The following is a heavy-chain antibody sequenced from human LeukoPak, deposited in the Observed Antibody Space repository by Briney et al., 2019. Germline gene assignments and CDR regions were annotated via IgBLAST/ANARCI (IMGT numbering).Heavy chain of an antibody. Sequence: PGGSLRLSCAASGFTFSSYGMHWVRQAPGKGLEWVAVIWYDGSNKYYADSVKGRFTISRDNSKNTLYLQMNSLRAEDTAVYYCARDRRYSSSWYGWFDPWGQGTLVTVSS. V-gene: IGHV3-33*01. D-gene: IGHD6-13*01. J-gene: IGHJ5*02. CDR3: ARDRRYSSSWYGWFDP. CDR1: GFTFSSYG. CDR2: IWYDGSNK.